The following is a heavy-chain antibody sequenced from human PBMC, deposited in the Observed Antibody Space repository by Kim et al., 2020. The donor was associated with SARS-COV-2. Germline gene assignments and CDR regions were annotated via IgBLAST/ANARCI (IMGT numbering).Heavy chain of an antibody. V-gene: IGHV4-39*01. CDR3: ARQDTAMVLYYYYGMDV. D-gene: IGHD5-18*01. J-gene: IGHJ6*02. Sequence: LKSRVTVSVDTAKTQFSLKLSSVTAADTAVYYCARQDTAMVLYYYYGMDVWGQGTTVTVSS.